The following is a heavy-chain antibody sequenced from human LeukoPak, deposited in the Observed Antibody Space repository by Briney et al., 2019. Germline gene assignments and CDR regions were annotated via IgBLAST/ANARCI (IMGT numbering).Heavy chain of an antibody. CDR2: ISAYNGNT. Sequence: ASVKVSCKASGYTFTSYGISWVRQAPGQGLEWMGWISAYNGNTNYAQKLQGRVTMTTDTSTSTAYMELRSLRSDDTAVYYCARASYSYDISGWVPFDYWGQGTLVTVSS. CDR3: ARASYSYDISGWVPFDY. CDR1: GYTFTSYG. J-gene: IGHJ4*02. D-gene: IGHD3-22*01. V-gene: IGHV1-18*01.